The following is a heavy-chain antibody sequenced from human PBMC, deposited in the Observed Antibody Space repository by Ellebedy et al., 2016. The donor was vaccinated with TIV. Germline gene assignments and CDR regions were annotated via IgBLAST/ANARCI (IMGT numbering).Heavy chain of an antibody. Sequence: GESLKISCEASGFTFRNYWMNWVRQAPGKGLEWVAKIKQDGTEKNYVDSVKGRFTISRDNAKNSLYLQMNSLRAEDTAVYYCAREGDTAMVHGMDVWGQGTTVTVSS. CDR1: GFTFRNYW. V-gene: IGHV3-7*03. D-gene: IGHD5-18*01. J-gene: IGHJ6*02. CDR2: IKQDGTEK. CDR3: AREGDTAMVHGMDV.